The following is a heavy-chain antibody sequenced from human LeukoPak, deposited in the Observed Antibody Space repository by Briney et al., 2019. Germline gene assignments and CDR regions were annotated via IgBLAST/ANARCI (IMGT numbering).Heavy chain of an antibody. CDR1: GYTFTSYG. Sequence: ASVKVSCKASGYTFTSYGISWVRQAPGQGLEWMGWISAYNGNTNYAQKLQGRVTMTTDTSTSKAYMELRSLRSDDTAVYYCAREQVSGSWYHYYYYMDVWGKGTTVTVSS. CDR3: AREQVSGSWYHYYYYMDV. V-gene: IGHV1-18*01. D-gene: IGHD6-13*01. CDR2: ISAYNGNT. J-gene: IGHJ6*03.